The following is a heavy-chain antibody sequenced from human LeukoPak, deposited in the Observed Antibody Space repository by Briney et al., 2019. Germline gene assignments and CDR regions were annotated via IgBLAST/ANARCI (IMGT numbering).Heavy chain of an antibody. CDR3: ARWPEGVVGYYYGMDV. CDR1: GGSISSGRYY. V-gene: IGHV4-31*03. J-gene: IGHJ6*04. Sequence: SETLSLTSTVSGGSISSGRYYWTWIRQRPGKGLEWIGYMHNNGNTYYNPYLKSRVTMPEDMSKNQFSLKLSSVRAADAAVYYCARWPEGVVGYYYGMDVWGKGTTVTVSS. CDR2: MHNNGNT. D-gene: IGHD1-26*01.